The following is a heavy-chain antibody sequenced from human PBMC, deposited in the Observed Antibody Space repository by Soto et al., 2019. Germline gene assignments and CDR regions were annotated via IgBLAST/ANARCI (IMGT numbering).Heavy chain of an antibody. Sequence: QVQLQESGPGLVKPSETLSLTCTVSGDSFTSSGYYWAWIRQPPGQGLEWIASIHYSGSAYYNPSLKSGVIISRDTSTNQFSLRVGSVTAADTVVYYCAGRVETAMVRESFDYWGQGTLVPVSS. D-gene: IGHD5-18*01. CDR1: GDSFTSSGYY. CDR3: AGRVETAMVRESFDY. CDR2: IHYSGSA. J-gene: IGHJ4*02. V-gene: IGHV4-39*01.